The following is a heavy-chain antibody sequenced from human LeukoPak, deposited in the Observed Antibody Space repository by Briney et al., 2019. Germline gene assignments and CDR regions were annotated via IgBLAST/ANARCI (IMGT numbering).Heavy chain of an antibody. CDR1: GFTFSSYA. D-gene: IGHD3-10*01. CDR3: AKDPGGFYYYYGMDV. V-gene: IGHV3-30*18. J-gene: IGHJ6*02. CDR2: ISYDGSNK. Sequence: GGSLRLSCAASGFTFSSYAMSWVRQAPGKGLEWVAVISYDGSNKYYADSVKGRFTISRDNSKNTLYLQMNSLRAEDTAVYYCAKDPGGFYYYYGMDVWGQGTTVTASS.